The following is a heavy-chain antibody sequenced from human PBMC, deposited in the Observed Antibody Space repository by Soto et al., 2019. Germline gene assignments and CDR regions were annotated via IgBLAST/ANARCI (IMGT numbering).Heavy chain of an antibody. Sequence: ASVKVSCKASGYTFTSYYMHWVRQAPGQGLEWMGIINPRGGSTSYAQKFRGRVTMTRDTSTSTVYMELSSLRSEDTAVYYCARGEFGGYSSGWPYIDYWGQGTLVTVSS. V-gene: IGHV1-46*01. J-gene: IGHJ4*02. CDR2: INPRGGST. CDR1: GYTFTSYY. D-gene: IGHD6-19*01. CDR3: ARGEFGGYSSGWPYIDY.